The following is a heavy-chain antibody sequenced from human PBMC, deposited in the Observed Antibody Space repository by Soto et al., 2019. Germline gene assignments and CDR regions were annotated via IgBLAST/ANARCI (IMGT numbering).Heavy chain of an antibody. Sequence: KFQGRVTITRDTSASTAYMELSSLRSEDTAVYYCARSIGLEWLLPPTMYYFDYWGQGTLVTVSS. CDR3: ARSIGLEWLLPPTMYYFDY. J-gene: IGHJ4*02. V-gene: IGHV1-3*01. D-gene: IGHD3-22*01.